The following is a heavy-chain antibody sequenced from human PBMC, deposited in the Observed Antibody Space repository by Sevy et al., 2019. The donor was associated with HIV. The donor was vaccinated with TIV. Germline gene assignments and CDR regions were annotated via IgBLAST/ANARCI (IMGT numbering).Heavy chain of an antibody. CDR1: GFTFSSYA. CDR3: ANQGPRHPTLDIVLVDS. CDR2: VTGSGGTT. Sequence: GGSLRLSCAASGFTFSSYAMSWVRQAPGKGLEWVSGVTGSGGTTYYADSVKGRFTISRDNSKNTLYLQMNSLRAEDTAVYYCANQGPRHPTLDIVLVDSWGQGTLVTVSS. D-gene: IGHD2-8*02. V-gene: IGHV3-23*01. J-gene: IGHJ4*02.